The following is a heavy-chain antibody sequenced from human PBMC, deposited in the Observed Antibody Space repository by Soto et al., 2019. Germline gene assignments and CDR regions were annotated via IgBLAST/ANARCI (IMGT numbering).Heavy chain of an antibody. D-gene: IGHD6-19*01. J-gene: IGHJ4*02. Sequence: QVQLVESGGGVVQPGRSLRLSCAASGFTFSSYAMHWVRQAPGKGLEWVAVISYDGSNKYYADSVKGRFTISRDNSKNTLYLQMNIRRDEDRAVYYGARVPYGSGWYAGSGDYWGQGTLVTVSS. CDR3: ARVPYGSGWYAGSGDY. CDR1: GFTFSSYA. V-gene: IGHV3-30-3*01. CDR2: ISYDGSNK.